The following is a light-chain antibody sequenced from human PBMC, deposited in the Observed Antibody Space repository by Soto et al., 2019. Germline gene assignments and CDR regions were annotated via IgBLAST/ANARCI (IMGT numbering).Light chain of an antibody. CDR3: SSYTSSRYV. CDR2: DVN. Sequence: QSVLNQPASVYGSPGQSITISCTGTSSDVGGYDYVSWYQQHPDKAPELMIYDVNNRPSGVSNRFSGSKSGNTASLTISGLQAEDEADYYCSSYTSSRYVFGTGTKVTVL. CDR1: SSDVGGYDY. J-gene: IGLJ1*01. V-gene: IGLV2-14*01.